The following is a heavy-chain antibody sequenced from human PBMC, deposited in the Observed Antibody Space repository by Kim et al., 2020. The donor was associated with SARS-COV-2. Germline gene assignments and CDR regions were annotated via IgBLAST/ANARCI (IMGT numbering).Heavy chain of an antibody. D-gene: IGHD6-13*01. V-gene: IGHV3-11*03. Sequence: ADPVKGRFSRSRDNAKDSLYLQMNSRRAEDTAVYYCARVSSGSSSWYWFDPWGQGTLVTVSS. CDR3: ARVSSGSSSWYWFDP. J-gene: IGHJ5*02.